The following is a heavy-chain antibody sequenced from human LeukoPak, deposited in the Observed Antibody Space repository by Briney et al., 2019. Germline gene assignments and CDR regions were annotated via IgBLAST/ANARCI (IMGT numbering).Heavy chain of an antibody. CDR3: ATYGDYIVDAFDI. J-gene: IGHJ3*02. V-gene: IGHV4-4*02. CDR1: GDSISSGDW. D-gene: IGHD4-17*01. CDR2: IYHTGST. Sequence: SETLSLTCAVSGDSISSGDWWSWVRQPPGKGLEWIGEIYHTGSTNYNPSLKSRVTMSVDKSKNQFSLKLNSVTAADTAVHYCATYGDYIVDAFDIWGQGTMVTVSS.